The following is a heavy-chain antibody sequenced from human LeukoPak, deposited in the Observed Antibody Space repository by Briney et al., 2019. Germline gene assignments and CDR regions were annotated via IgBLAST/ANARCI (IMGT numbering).Heavy chain of an antibody. CDR1: GGSISSSSYY. CDR2: IYTSGST. V-gene: IGHV4-61*02. Sequence: SETLSLTCTVSGGSISSSSYYWSWIRQPAGKGLEWIGRIYTSGSTNYNPSLKSRVTISVDTSKNQFSLKLSSVTAADTAVYYCARAEVRVGYCSSPSCPFDYWGQGTLVTVSS. D-gene: IGHD2-2*01. J-gene: IGHJ4*02. CDR3: ARAEVRVGYCSSPSCPFDY.